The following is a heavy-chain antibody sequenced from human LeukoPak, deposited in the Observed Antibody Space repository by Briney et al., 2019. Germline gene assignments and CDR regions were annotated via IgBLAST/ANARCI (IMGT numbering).Heavy chain of an antibody. J-gene: IGHJ4*02. V-gene: IGHV3-11*01. CDR1: GFTFSDYY. CDR2: ISSSGSTI. CDR3: ARLLGTVTTEFDY. D-gene: IGHD4-17*01. Sequence: GGSLRLSCAASGFTFSDYYMSWIRQAPGKGLEWVSYISSSGSTIYYADSVKGRFTISRDNAKNSLYLQMNSLRAEDTAVYYSARLLGTVTTEFDYWGQGTLVTVSS.